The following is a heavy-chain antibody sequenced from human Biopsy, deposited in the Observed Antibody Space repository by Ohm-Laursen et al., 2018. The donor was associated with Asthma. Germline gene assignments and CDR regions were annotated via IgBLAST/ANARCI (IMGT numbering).Heavy chain of an antibody. CDR2: IHYSGST. V-gene: IGHV4-30-4*08. CDR1: GGSINNFY. J-gene: IGHJ5*02. CDR3: ARASVAASSNWFDP. D-gene: IGHD6-19*01. Sequence: TLSLTCTVSGGSINNFYWSWIRQPPGKGLEWFGFIHYSGSTSYNPSLKGGVTISVDTSKNQFSLKLSSVTAADTAVYYCARASVAASSNWFDPWGRGTLVTVSS.